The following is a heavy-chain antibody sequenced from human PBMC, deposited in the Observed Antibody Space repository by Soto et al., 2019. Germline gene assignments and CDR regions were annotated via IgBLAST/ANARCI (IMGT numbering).Heavy chain of an antibody. V-gene: IGHV1-69*13. CDR1: GGTFSSYA. CDR2: IIPIFGTA. CDR3: ARGRHCSSTSCHINFDY. Sequence: GASVKVSCKASGGTFSSYAISWVRQAPGQGLELMGGIIPIFGTANYAQKFQGRVTITADESTSTAYMELSSLRSEDTAVYYCARGRHCSSTSCHINFDYWGQGTLVTVP. J-gene: IGHJ4*02. D-gene: IGHD2-2*02.